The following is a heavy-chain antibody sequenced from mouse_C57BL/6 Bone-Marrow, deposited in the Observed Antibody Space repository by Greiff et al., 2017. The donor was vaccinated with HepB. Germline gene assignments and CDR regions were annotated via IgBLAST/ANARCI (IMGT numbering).Heavy chain of an antibody. D-gene: IGHD2-4*01. CDR3: ARDIYYDYGGAMDY. CDR1: GFTFSDFY. CDR2: SRNKANDYTT. Sequence: EVQGVESGGGLVQSGRSLRLSCATSGFTFSDFYMEWVRQAPGKGLEWIAASRNKANDYTTEYSASVKGRFIVSRDTSQSILYLQMNALRAEDTAIYYCARDIYYDYGGAMDYWGQGTSVTVSS. J-gene: IGHJ4*01. V-gene: IGHV7-1*01.